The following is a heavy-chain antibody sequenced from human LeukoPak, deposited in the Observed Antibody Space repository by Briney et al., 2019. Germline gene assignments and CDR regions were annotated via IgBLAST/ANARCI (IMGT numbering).Heavy chain of an antibody. CDR1: GFTFSSYS. CDR3: VRIPNSAGFPNWFDP. J-gene: IGHJ5*02. Sequence: GGSLRLSCAASGFTFSSYSKNWVRQAPGKGLEWVSSISSSSSYIYYADSVKGRFTISRDNAKNSLYLQMNSLRAEDTAVYYCVRIPNSAGFPNWFDPWGQGTLVTVSS. V-gene: IGHV3-21*01. D-gene: IGHD6-19*01. CDR2: ISSSSSYI.